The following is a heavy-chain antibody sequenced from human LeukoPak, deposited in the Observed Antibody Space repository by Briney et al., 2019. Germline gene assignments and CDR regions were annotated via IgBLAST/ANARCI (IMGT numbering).Heavy chain of an antibody. D-gene: IGHD3-22*01. Sequence: PSETLSLTCSVSGASVTRYYWTWIRQPVGKGLEWFGLIYTNGTVNYNPSLKRRVTMSREMSKNQFSLKLTSVTAADTAVYYCARPLGSSGYAGDWYFDLWGRGILVTVSS. V-gene: IGHV4-4*07. CDR3: ARPLGSSGYAGDWYFDL. CDR2: IYTNGTV. J-gene: IGHJ2*01. CDR1: GASVTRYY.